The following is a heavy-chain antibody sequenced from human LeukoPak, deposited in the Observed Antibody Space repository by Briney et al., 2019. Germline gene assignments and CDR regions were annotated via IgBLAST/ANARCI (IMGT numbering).Heavy chain of an antibody. CDR2: IYYSGST. CDR3: ARIIKYSSSWYLTSGLFDY. J-gene: IGHJ4*02. CDR1: GGSISRSSYY. V-gene: IGHV4-39*07. Sequence: SETLSLTCTVSGGSISRSSYYWGWIRQPPGKGLEWIGSIYYSGSTYYNPSLKSRVTISVDTSKNQFSLKLSSVTAADTAVYYCARIIKYSSSWYLTSGLFDYWGQGTLVTVSS. D-gene: IGHD6-13*01.